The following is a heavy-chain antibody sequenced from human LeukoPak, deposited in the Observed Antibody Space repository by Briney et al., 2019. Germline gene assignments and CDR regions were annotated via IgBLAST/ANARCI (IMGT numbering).Heavy chain of an antibody. Sequence: GGSLRLSCAASGFTLSSYWMHWVRQTPGKGLVWVSYIFSSGSTIYYADSVKGRFTISRDNAKNSLYLQMTSLRDDDTAVYYCARIREYGMDVWGQGTTVTVSS. CDR1: GFTLSSYW. CDR3: ARIREYGMDV. J-gene: IGHJ6*02. CDR2: IFSSGSTI. V-gene: IGHV3-48*02.